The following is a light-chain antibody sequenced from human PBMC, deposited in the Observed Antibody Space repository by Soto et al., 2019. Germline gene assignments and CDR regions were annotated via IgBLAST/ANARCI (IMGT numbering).Light chain of an antibody. CDR1: QSIRNW. J-gene: IGKJ3*01. V-gene: IGKV1-5*03. CDR2: EAS. CDR3: QQYHNFPT. Sequence: DIQMTQSPSTLSASVGDRVTITCRASQSIRNWLAWYQQKPGKAPKVLIYEASRLQSVVPSRFSGSGSVTEFTLTINSLQPDYSATYYCQQYHNFPTFGPGTRVEIK.